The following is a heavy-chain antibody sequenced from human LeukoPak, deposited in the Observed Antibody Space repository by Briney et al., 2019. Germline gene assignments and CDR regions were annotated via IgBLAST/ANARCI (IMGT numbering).Heavy chain of an antibody. Sequence: SVEVSCKASGGTFSSYAISWVRQAPGQGLEWMGGIIPIFGTANYAQKFQGRVTITTDESTSTAYMELSSLRSEDTAVYYCASARRSSSWDFRFDPWGQGTLVTVSS. CDR3: ASARRSSSWDFRFDP. CDR2: IIPIFGTA. V-gene: IGHV1-69*05. D-gene: IGHD6-13*01. CDR1: GGTFSSYA. J-gene: IGHJ5*02.